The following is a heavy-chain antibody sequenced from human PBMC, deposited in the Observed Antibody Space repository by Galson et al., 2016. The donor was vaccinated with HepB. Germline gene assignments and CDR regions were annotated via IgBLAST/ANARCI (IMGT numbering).Heavy chain of an antibody. V-gene: IGHV3-30-3*01. J-gene: IGHJ6*02. Sequence: SLRLSCAASGFTFSSYAMHWVRQAPGKGLEWVAVISYDGYNKYYADSVKGRFTISRDHSKNTLYLQMNSLRAEDTAVYYCARTYSSGWSARYSMDVWGQGTTVTVSS. D-gene: IGHD6-19*01. CDR3: ARTYSSGWSARYSMDV. CDR2: ISYDGYNK. CDR1: GFTFSSYA.